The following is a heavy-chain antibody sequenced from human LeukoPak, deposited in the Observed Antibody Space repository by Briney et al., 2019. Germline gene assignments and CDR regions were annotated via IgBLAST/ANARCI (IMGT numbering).Heavy chain of an antibody. J-gene: IGHJ4*02. CDR1: GFTFSSYG. Sequence: YPGGSLRLSCAASGFTFSSYGMHWVRQAPGKGLEWVAVVSDDGSKEYYADSVRGRFTISRDNSKNTLYLQMSSLRPEDTAVYYCARGPSHLLGWLRFFDYWGQGTLVTVSS. D-gene: IGHD5-12*01. CDR3: ARGPSHLLGWLRFFDY. V-gene: IGHV3-30*03. CDR2: VSDDGSKE.